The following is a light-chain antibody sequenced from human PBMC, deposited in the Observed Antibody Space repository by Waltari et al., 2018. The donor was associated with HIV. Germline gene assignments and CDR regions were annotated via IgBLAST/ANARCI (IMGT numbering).Light chain of an antibody. J-gene: IGLJ1*01. CDR2: VAN. V-gene: IGLV3-19*01. CDR1: SLRNYF. Sequence: SSELTQDPAVSVALGQTVTITCHGDSLRNYFASWYQLRPEQAPLLVFYVANSRPSGIADRVSGSSSGNTASLTITGAKAADEGDYYCHSRYYSSNRYVFGPGTRVTVL. CDR3: HSRYYSSNRYV.